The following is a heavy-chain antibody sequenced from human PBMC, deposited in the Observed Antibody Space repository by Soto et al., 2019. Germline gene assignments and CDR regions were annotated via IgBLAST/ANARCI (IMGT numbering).Heavy chain of an antibody. CDR1: GFTFSSYA. Sequence: GGSLRLSCAASGFTFSSYAMSWVRQAPGKGLEWVSAISGSGGSTYYADSVKGRFTISRDNSKNTLYLQMNSLRAEDTAVYYCAKERAWNMIVVVITVYFDYWGQGTLVTVSS. D-gene: IGHD3-22*01. CDR2: ISGSGGST. CDR3: AKERAWNMIVVVITVYFDY. V-gene: IGHV3-23*01. J-gene: IGHJ4*02.